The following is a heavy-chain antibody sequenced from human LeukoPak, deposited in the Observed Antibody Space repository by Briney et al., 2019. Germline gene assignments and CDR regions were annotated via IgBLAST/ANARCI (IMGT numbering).Heavy chain of an antibody. D-gene: IGHD3-3*01. J-gene: IGHJ3*02. V-gene: IGHV5-51*01. CDR3: ARQSHYDLGAFDI. CDR1: GYSFTSYW. CDR2: IYPGDSDT. Sequence: GESLKISCKASGYSFTSYWIGWVRQMPGKGLEWMGIIYPGDSDTRYSPSFQGQVTISADKSISTAYLQWNSLKASDTAMYYCARQSHYDLGAFDIWGQGTMVTVSS.